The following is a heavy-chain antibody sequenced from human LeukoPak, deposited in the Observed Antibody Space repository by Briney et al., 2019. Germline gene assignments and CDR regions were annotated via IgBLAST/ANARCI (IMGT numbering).Heavy chain of an antibody. D-gene: IGHD3-3*01. CDR3: ANEHVLRFFFDY. CDR1: GFTFSSYA. J-gene: IGHJ4*02. CDR2: ISGSGGST. V-gene: IGHV3-23*01. Sequence: AGGSLRLSCAASGFTFSSYAMSWVRQAPGKGLEWVSAISGSGGSTYYADSVKGRFTISRDNSKNTLYLQMNSLRAEDTAVYYCANEHVLRFFFDYWGQGTLVTVSS.